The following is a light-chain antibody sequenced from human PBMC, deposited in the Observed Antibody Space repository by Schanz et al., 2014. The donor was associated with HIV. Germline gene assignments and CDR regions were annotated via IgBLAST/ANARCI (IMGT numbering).Light chain of an antibody. CDR1: QSVSSN. V-gene: IGKV3-15*01. J-gene: IGKJ4*01. CDR2: GAS. CDR3: QYFGNSGGT. Sequence: EIVMTQSPATLSVSPGERATLSCRASQSVSSNLAWYQQKPGQAPRLLIFGASTRATGIPASFSGSGSGADFTLTISSLEPEDFAVYYCQYFGNSGGTFGGGTKVEIK.